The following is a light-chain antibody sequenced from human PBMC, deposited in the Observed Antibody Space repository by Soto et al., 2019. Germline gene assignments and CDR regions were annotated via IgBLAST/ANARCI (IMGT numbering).Light chain of an antibody. CDR2: AVS. CDR3: CSFAGTYTWV. Sequence: QSALTQPASVSGSPGQSLTISCTGTTSDIGFYDYVSWYQQYPGKAPKLMIYAVSKRPSGVPDRFSGSKSGNTASLTISGLQAEDEADYYCCSFAGTYTWVFGGGTKLTVL. CDR1: TSDIGFYDY. V-gene: IGLV2-11*01. J-gene: IGLJ3*02.